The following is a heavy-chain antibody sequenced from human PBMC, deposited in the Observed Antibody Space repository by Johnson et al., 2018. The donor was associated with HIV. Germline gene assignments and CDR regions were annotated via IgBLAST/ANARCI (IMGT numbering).Heavy chain of an antibody. J-gene: IGHJ3*02. D-gene: IGHD1-26*01. CDR3: AKLRSGSYAVDAFDI. CDR1: GFIFNTYG. V-gene: IGHV3-30*02. CDR2: IRYDGNSK. Sequence: QVQLVESGGGVVQPGRSLRLSCAASGFIFNTYGMDWVRQAPGKGLEWVAFIRYDGNSKYYIDSVKGRFTVSRDNSKNTLYLQMNSLRAEDTAVYYCAKLRSGSYAVDAFDIWGQGTMVTVSS.